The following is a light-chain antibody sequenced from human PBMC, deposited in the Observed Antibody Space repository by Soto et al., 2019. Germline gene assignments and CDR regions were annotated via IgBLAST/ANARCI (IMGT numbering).Light chain of an antibody. CDR1: ESVRSK. CDR3: QQYNNWPPIT. CDR2: GSS. V-gene: IGKV3-15*01. Sequence: EIVMTQSPATLSVSPGEGVTLSCRASESVRSKVAWYQQKPGQAPRLLIYGSSTRATGIPDRFRGSGSGTEYTLTISSLQSEHFAVYYCQQYNNWPPITFGQGTRLEIK. J-gene: IGKJ5*01.